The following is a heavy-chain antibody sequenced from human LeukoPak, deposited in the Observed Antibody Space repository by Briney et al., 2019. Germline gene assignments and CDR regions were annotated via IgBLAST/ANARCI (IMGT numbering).Heavy chain of an antibody. Sequence: SETLSLTCTVSCGSISSGSYYWGWIRQPPWKGLEGIGSLYYSGSTYYNPSLKSRVTISVDTSKNQFSMILRSVTAADTDVYYCARETVAATYWFDPWGQGTLVTVSS. V-gene: IGHV4-39*01. CDR2: LYYSGST. J-gene: IGHJ5*02. CDR1: CGSISSGSYY. D-gene: IGHD6-19*01. CDR3: ARETVAATYWFDP.